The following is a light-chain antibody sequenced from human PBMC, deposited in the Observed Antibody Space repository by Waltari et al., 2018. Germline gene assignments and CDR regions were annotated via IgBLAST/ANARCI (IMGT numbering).Light chain of an antibody. CDR2: KDT. CDR3: QSTDSSAVYVV. J-gene: IGLJ2*01. Sequence: SYELTQPPSVSVSPGQTASITCSGDALPNRYAYWYQQKPGRAPILLIYKDTGRPSRIPKRFSGSTSGTTVTLTITGVQAEDEADYYCQSTDSSAVYVVFGGGTKLTVL. V-gene: IGLV3-25*03. CDR1: ALPNRY.